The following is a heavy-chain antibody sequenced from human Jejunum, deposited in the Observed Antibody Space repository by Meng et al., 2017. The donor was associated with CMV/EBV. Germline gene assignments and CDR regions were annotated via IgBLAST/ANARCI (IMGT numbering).Heavy chain of an antibody. D-gene: IGHD1-1*01. CDR2: IATGDRFGGGKT. CDR1: FSSYE. Sequence: FSSYEFNWVRQAPGKGLEWVANIATGDRFGGGKTKYADSVKGRFTISRDDAKNSLYLQMNSLRAEDTAIYYCARDLDRQLYYSDYWGQGTLVTVSS. J-gene: IGHJ4*02. V-gene: IGHV3-48*03. CDR3: ARDLDRQLYYSDY.